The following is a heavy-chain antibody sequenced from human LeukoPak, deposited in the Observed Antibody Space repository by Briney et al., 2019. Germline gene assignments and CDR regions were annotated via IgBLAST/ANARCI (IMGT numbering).Heavy chain of an antibody. CDR2: IVVGSGNT. J-gene: IGHJ4*02. CDR3: AAPGGGTPGDPPKY. Sequence: ASVKVSCKASGFTFTSSAVQWARQARGQRLEWIGWIVVGSGNTNYAQKFQERVTITRDMSTSTVYMELSSLRSEDTAVYYCAAPGGGTPGDPPKYWGQGTLVTVSS. V-gene: IGHV1-58*01. D-gene: IGHD2-8*02. CDR1: GFTFTSSA.